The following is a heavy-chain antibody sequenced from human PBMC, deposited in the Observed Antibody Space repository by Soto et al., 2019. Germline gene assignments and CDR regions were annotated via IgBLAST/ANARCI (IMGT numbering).Heavy chain of an antibody. CDR1: GGTFSSYA. CDR3: ARVHCSGGSCANWFDP. D-gene: IGHD2-15*01. J-gene: IGHJ5*02. CDR2: IIPIFGTA. Sequence: QVQLVQSGAEVKKPGSSVKVSCKASGGTFSSYAISWVRQAPGQGLEWMGGIIPIFGTANYAQKFQGRVTITADESTSPAYMELSSLRSEDTAVYYCARVHCSGGSCANWFDPWGQGTLVTVSS. V-gene: IGHV1-69*01.